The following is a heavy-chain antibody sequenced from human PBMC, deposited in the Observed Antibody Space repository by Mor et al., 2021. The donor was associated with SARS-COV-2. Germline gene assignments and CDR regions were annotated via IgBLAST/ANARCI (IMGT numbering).Heavy chain of an antibody. D-gene: IGHD2-15*01. J-gene: IGHJ3*02. CDR3: ARSRGSGSPGRNDAFDI. Sequence: GRVTITADESTSTAYMELSSLRSEDTAVYYCARSRGSGSPGRNDAFDIWGQGTMVTVSS. V-gene: IGHV1-69*01.